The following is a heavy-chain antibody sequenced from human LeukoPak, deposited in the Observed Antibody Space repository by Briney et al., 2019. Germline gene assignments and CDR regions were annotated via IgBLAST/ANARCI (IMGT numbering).Heavy chain of an antibody. J-gene: IGHJ4*02. CDR1: GFTVSNNY. D-gene: IGHD5-12*01. CDR2: IYSGGST. CDR3: ARGSGYSGYDVFDY. Sequence: PGGSLRLSCAASGFTVSNNYMSWVRQAPGKGLEWVSVIYSGGSTYYADSVKGRFTISRDNSKNTLYLQMNSLRAEDTAVYYCARGSGYSGYDVFDYWGQGTLATVSS. V-gene: IGHV3-53*01.